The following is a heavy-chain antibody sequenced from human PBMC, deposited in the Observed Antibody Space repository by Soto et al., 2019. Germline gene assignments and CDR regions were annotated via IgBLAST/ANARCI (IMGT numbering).Heavy chain of an antibody. D-gene: IGHD3-3*01. CDR3: ARARFDSWSHIYYGLDV. CDR2: ITHGGST. V-gene: IGHV4-34*01. Sequence: SETLSLTCGVYGGSFSAYSWTWLRQSPGKGLEWIGEITHGGSTDYNPALKSRLVMSVDTSKNQFSLRVTSVTAADAAVYFCARARFDSWSHIYYGLDVWGQGTTVTVSS. CDR1: GGSFSAYS. J-gene: IGHJ6*02.